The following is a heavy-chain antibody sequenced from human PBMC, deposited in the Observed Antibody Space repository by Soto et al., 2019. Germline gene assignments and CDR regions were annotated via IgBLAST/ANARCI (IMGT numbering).Heavy chain of an antibody. Sequence: GGSLRLSCAASGFTFSSYAMSWVRQAPGKGLEWVSAISGSGGSTYYADSVKGRFTISRDNSKNTLYLQMNSLRAEDTAVYYCAKPRYFDWLPVSSFDYWGQGTLVTVSS. D-gene: IGHD3-9*01. V-gene: IGHV3-23*01. CDR1: GFTFSSYA. CDR2: ISGSGGST. J-gene: IGHJ4*02. CDR3: AKPRYFDWLPVSSFDY.